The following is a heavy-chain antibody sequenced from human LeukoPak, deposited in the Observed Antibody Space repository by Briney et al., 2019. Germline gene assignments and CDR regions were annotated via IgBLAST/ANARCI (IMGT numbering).Heavy chain of an antibody. D-gene: IGHD3/OR15-3a*01. J-gene: IGHJ4*02. Sequence: GGSLRLSCAASGFTFSSYGMHWVRQAPGKGLEWVAFILYDGSNKYYADSVKGRFTIARDNSKNTLYVQMNSLRAEDTAVYYCAKDWTGTSYFFDYWGQGTLVTVSS. CDR3: AKDWTGTSYFFDY. CDR2: ILYDGSNK. CDR1: GFTFSSYG. V-gene: IGHV3-30*02.